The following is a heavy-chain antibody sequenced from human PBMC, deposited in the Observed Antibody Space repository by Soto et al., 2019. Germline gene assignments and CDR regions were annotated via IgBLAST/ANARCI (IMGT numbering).Heavy chain of an antibody. D-gene: IGHD2-8*02. J-gene: IGHJ3*02. CDR1: GFTCRSYD. V-gene: IGHV3-23*01. CDR3: AKATGTGGGAFDI. CDR2: ILVGGST. Sequence: EVQMLESGGGLVQPGGSLRLSCAASGFTCRSYDMSWVRQAPGKGLEWVSTILVGGSTHYPDSVKGRFTISRDNSKNTVFLQMISLTAGETAVYYCAKATGTGGGAFDIRGQGTMVTVSS.